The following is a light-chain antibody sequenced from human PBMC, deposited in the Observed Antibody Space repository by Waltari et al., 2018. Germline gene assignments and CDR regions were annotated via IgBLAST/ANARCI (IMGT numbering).Light chain of an antibody. CDR1: QSLGRSS. V-gene: IGKV3-20*01. J-gene: IGKJ1*01. CDR2: RAS. Sequence: EIVLTQSPGTASLSPGERVTLPCRASQSLGRSSLAWYQQKPDQAPRLVIYRASRRATGIQDRFSGSGSGTDFSLTISRLEPEDFAVYYCQQHGTLPATFGQGTKVEIK. CDR3: QQHGTLPAT.